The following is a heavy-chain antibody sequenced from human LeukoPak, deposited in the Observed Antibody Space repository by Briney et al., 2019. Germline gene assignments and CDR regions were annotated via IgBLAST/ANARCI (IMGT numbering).Heavy chain of an antibody. CDR3: ARDLRIVVRRRYSLSAWYFDL. CDR2: IYTNGWT. J-gene: IGHJ2*01. CDR1: GRSLSSYY. V-gene: IGHV4-4*07. D-gene: IGHD2-2*01. Sequence: VTECLLCTVWGRSLSSYYWRWIRQPAGKALEWIGRIYTNGWTNYSPSLKNRVSISVAKYTNQYSLKLSSVTAADTAVYFCARDLRIVVRRRYSLSAWYFDLWGRGTVVTVSS.